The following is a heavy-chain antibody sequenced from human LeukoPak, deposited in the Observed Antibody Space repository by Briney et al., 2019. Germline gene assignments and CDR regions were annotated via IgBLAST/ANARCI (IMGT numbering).Heavy chain of an antibody. CDR1: GYTFSSYD. D-gene: IGHD1-14*01. Sequence: GASVKVSCKVSGYTFSSYDINWVRQATGQGLEWMGWMNPNSGNTGYAQKFQGRVTMTRNTSISTAYMELSSLRSEVTAMYYCARGRNQRDLRLLLYWGQGTLVTVS. CDR3: ARGRNQRDLRLLLY. V-gene: IGHV1-8*01. J-gene: IGHJ4*02. CDR2: MNPNSGNT.